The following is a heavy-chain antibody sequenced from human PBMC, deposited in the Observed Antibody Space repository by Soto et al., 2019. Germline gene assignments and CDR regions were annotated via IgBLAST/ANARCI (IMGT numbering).Heavy chain of an antibody. J-gene: IGHJ6*03. CDR3: ARGMDTTMGYYYYYMAV. D-gene: IGHD5-18*01. CDR2: ISYSGGT. CDR1: DDSISSFY. V-gene: IGHV4-59*01. Sequence: SETLSLTCTVSDDSISSFYWNWIRQPPGKGLEWIGYISYSGGTNYNPSLKSRVTISLDTSKNQFSLKLSSVTAADTAVYYCARGMDTTMGYYYYYMAVWGTGTTVTVSS.